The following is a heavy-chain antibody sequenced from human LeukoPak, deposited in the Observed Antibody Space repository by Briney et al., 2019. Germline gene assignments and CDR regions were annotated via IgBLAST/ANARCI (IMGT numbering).Heavy chain of an antibody. CDR3: ARGNGYSYGYLDY. CDR2: IWYDGSNK. Sequence: GGSLRLSCAASGFTFSSYGMHWVRQAPGEGLEWVAVIWYDGSNKYYADSVKGRFTISRDNSKNTLYLQMNSLRAEDTAVYYCARGNGYSYGYLDYWGQGTLVTVSS. D-gene: IGHD5-18*01. CDR1: GFTFSSYG. J-gene: IGHJ4*02. V-gene: IGHV3-33*01.